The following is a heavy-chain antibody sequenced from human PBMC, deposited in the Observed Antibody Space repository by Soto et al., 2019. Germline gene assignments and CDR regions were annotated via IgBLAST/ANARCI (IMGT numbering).Heavy chain of an antibody. CDR2: IWYDGSHT. V-gene: IGHV3-33*01. J-gene: IGHJ6*02. Sequence: QVQLVESGGGVVQPGRSLRLSCAASGFIFKHHAMHWVRQAAGKGLEWVAQIWYDGSHTYYTDSVKGRFTISRDNLKYMVYLQMDSLRAEYTAVYYCARDGQQLAPYAMDVWGQGTTVTVSS. D-gene: IGHD1-1*01. CDR3: ARDGQQLAPYAMDV. CDR1: GFIFKHHA.